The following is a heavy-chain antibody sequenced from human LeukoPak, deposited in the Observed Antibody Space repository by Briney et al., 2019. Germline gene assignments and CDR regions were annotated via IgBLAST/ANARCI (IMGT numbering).Heavy chain of an antibody. J-gene: IGHJ4*02. CDR2: INPYGSP. CDR1: GWSFNDYF. V-gene: IGHV4-34*01. D-gene: IGHD6-13*01. CDR3: ARVKRYSSSWPTGYFDY. Sequence: SETLSLTCAVYGWSFNDYFWTWIRQPPGKGLEWIGEINPYGSPSYNPSLQSRVTISVDTSKNQFSLKLSSVTAADTAVYYCARVKRYSSSWPTGYFDYWGQGTLVTVSS.